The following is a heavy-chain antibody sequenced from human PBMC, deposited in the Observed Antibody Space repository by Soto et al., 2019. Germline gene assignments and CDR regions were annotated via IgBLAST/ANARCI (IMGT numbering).Heavy chain of an antibody. CDR3: ARGFDH. CDR2: IYSSGRT. V-gene: IGHV4-31*03. Sequence: QVQLKESGPGLVKPSQTLSLTCNVSGDSISRTGYYWSWIRHRPGKGLEWLGYIYSSGRTYYNPSLESRLTILLDTSTSQISLRLNSVTAADTAVYYCARGFDHWGQGTLVAVST. CDR1: GDSISRTGYY. J-gene: IGHJ4*02.